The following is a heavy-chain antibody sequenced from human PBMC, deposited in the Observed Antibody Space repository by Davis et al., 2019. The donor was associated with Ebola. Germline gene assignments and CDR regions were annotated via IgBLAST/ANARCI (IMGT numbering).Heavy chain of an antibody. CDR1: AVTVSTNC. D-gene: IGHD1-26*01. Sequence: PGGSLRLSCAASAVTVSTNCTSCVRQAPGKGLEWVASIKEDGSEKYYEDSVKGRFTISRDNAKNSLYLQMNSLRAEDTAVYYCAWYRDYYYGMDVWGQGTTVTVSS. CDR2: IKEDGSEK. J-gene: IGHJ6*02. V-gene: IGHV3-7*01. CDR3: AWYRDYYYGMDV.